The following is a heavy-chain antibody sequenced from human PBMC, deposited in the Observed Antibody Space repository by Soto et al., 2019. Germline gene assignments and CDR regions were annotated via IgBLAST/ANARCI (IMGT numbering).Heavy chain of an antibody. D-gene: IGHD2-8*01. CDR1: GGTFNTYA. V-gene: IGHV1-69*06. CDR3: ARSECPNGECYAFVDHYYSGLDF. J-gene: IGHJ6*02. CDR2: SIPIFSTA. Sequence: QVQVVQSGAEVKEPGSTVKVSCKASGGTFNTYAISWLRQAPGQGLEWLGGSIPIFSTANYAQTLEGRIKIIADITTSKSYMELSSLRSEDPAVYYCARSECPNGECYAFVDHYYSGLDFWGQGTMVIVSS.